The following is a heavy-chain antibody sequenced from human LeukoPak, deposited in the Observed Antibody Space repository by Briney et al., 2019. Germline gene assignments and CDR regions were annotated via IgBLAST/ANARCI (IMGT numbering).Heavy chain of an antibody. CDR2: INPSGGST. V-gene: IGHV1-46*01. J-gene: IGHJ4*02. D-gene: IGHD6-6*01. Sequence: ASVKVSCKASGYTFTSYYMHWVRQAPGQGLEWMGIINPSGGSTSYAQKFQGRVTMTREQSTSTVYMELSSLRSEDTAVYYCARGGYIAARIYYFDYWGQGTLVTVSS. CDR3: ARGGYIAARIYYFDY. CDR1: GYTFTSYY.